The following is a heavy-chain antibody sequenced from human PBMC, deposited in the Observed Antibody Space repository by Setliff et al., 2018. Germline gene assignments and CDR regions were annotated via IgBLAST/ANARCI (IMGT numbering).Heavy chain of an antibody. CDR2: ISSSGSTI. V-gene: IGHV3-11*04. J-gene: IGHJ3*02. CDR3: ARDSVLRYFDWLLYTPDAFDI. Sequence: PGGSLRLSCAASGFTFSDYYMSWIRQAPGKGLEWVSYISSSGSTIYYADSVKGRFTISRDNAKNSLYLQMNSLRAEDTAVYYCARDSVLRYFDWLLYTPDAFDIWGQGTMVT. CDR1: GFTFSDYY. D-gene: IGHD3-9*01.